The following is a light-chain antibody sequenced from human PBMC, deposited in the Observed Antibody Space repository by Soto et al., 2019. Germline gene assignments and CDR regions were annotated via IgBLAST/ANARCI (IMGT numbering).Light chain of an antibody. Sequence: DIQMTQSPSSLSASVGDRVTITCRASQSISSYLNWYQQKPGKAPKLLIYAASSLQSGVPSRFSGSGSGTDFTLTISSLQPEDFATYYCQHSYSTPPLTFGGGTNVEIK. CDR2: AAS. CDR1: QSISSY. V-gene: IGKV1-39*01. J-gene: IGKJ4*01. CDR3: QHSYSTPPLT.